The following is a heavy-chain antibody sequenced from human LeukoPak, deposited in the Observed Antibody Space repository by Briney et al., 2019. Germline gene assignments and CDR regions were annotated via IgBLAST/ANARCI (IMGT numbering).Heavy chain of an antibody. V-gene: IGHV3-30-3*01. Sequence: PGGSLRLSCAASGFTFSNYTVHWVRQAPGKGLEWVAVISYDGNKKYYADSVKGRFTISRDNSKNTLYLQMNSLRPEDTAVYYCARDGDDCNSASCYVINWFDSWGQGTLVTVSS. J-gene: IGHJ5*01. CDR3: ARDGDDCNSASCYVINWFDS. CDR1: GFTFSNYT. D-gene: IGHD2-2*01. CDR2: ISYDGNKK.